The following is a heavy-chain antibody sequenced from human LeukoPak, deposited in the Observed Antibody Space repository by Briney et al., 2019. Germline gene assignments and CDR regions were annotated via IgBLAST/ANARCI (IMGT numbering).Heavy chain of an antibody. Sequence: ASVKVSCKASGYTFTMYYIHWVRQAPGQGLEWMGMINPSDGATTYAQRFQGRVTMTRDMSTTTVYMDLRSLRSEDTAVYFCAREQRVGLGGSVVWLFASYYTYYYMDVWGRGTTVTVSS. CDR2: INPSDGAT. V-gene: IGHV1-46*01. CDR1: GYTFTMYY. CDR3: AREQRVGLGGSVVWLFASYYTYYYMDV. D-gene: IGHD3-3*01. J-gene: IGHJ6*03.